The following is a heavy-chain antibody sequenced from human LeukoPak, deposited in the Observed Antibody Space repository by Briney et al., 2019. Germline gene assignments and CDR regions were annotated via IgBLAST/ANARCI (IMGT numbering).Heavy chain of an antibody. J-gene: IGHJ4*02. V-gene: IGHV3-21*01. Sequence: GGSLRLSCAASGFTFSTYSMNSVRQAPGNQREWGSSISSTTSYISSADSVTRPFTRPRDNAKNSLYLQTNSLRAEDTAVYPSARDRFAAYDFWSGYSDYWGQGTLVTVSS. CDR2: ISSTTSYI. D-gene: IGHD3-3*01. CDR1: GFTFSTYS. CDR3: ARDRFAAYDFWSGYSDY.